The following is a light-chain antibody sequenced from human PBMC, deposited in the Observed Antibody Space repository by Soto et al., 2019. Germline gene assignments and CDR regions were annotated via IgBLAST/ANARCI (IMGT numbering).Light chain of an antibody. CDR3: LVWDSRSEHYV. J-gene: IGLJ1*01. CDR2: DDS. V-gene: IGLV3-21*02. Sequence: SYELTQSPSGSVAPGQTVSITCGGYNIGSKSVHWYQQKPGQAPVLVVYDDSDRRSGIPERFSRSNSGNTATLTITRVEAGDEADYHCLVWDSRSEHYVFGTGTKVTVL. CDR1: NIGSKS.